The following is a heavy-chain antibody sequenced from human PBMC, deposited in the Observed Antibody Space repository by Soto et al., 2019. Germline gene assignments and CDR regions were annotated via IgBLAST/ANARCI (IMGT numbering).Heavy chain of an antibody. D-gene: IGHD3-10*01. Sequence: LRLSCAASGFTFSSYAMSWVRQAPGKGLEWVSAISGSGGSTYYADSVKGRFTISRDNSKNTLYLQMNSLRAEDTAVYYCARAPLLWFGELSGMDVWGQGTTVTVSS. J-gene: IGHJ6*02. CDR3: ARAPLLWFGELSGMDV. CDR2: ISGSGGST. CDR1: GFTFSSYA. V-gene: IGHV3-23*01.